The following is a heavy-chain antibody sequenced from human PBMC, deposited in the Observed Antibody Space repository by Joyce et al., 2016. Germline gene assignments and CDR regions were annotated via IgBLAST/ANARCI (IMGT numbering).Heavy chain of an antibody. V-gene: IGHV1-46*01. CDR1: GYTFSNYY. CDR3: ARDQGDNWFDP. J-gene: IGHJ5*02. CDR2: INHDDDTT. Sequence: QVQLVQSGAEVKKPGASVRLSCTTSGYTFSNYYMHWVRQAPGQGLEGVGMINHDDDTTSYAQKFQGRLTVTSDTSPRTVYMDLRSLTSEDSAMYYCARDQGDNWFDPWGQGTLVTVSS. D-gene: IGHD3-16*01.